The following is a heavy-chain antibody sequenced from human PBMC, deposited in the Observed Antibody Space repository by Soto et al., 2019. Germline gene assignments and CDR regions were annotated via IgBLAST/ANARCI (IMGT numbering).Heavy chain of an antibody. CDR3: AKSGYSSSWYGRGYYYYGMDV. CDR2: ISYDGSNK. D-gene: IGHD6-13*01. CDR1: GFTFSSYG. V-gene: IGHV3-30*18. Sequence: QVQLVESGGGVVQPGRSLRLSCAASGFTFSSYGMHWVRQAPGKGLEWVAVISYDGSNKYYADSVKGRFTISRDNSKNTLYLQMNSLRAEETAVYYCAKSGYSSSWYGRGYYYYGMDVWGQGTTVTVSS. J-gene: IGHJ6*02.